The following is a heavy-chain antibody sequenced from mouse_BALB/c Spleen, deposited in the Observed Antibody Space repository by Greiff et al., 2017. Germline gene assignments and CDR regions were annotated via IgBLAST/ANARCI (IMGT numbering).Heavy chain of an antibody. J-gene: IGHJ1*01. CDR2: ISYDGSN. Sequence: EVQLQESGPGLVKPSQSLSLTCSVTGYSITIGYYWNWIRQFPGNKLEWMGYISYDGSNNYNPSLKNRISITRDTSKNQFFLKLNSVTTEDTATYYCARNYYGSRVYWYFDVWGAGTTVTVSS. CDR1: GYSITIGYY. D-gene: IGHD1-1*01. CDR3: ARNYYGSRVYWYFDV. V-gene: IGHV3-6*02.